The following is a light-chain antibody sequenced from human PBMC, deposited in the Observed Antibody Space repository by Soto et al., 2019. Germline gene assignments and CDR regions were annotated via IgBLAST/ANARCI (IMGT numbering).Light chain of an antibody. CDR2: AAS. Sequence: DIQMTQSPSSLSASVGDRVTISCRASQTITTYLNWYQQKPGKAPKLLIYAASSLHSGVPSRFSGSGSGKDFTLTISSLPPEDFAAYYCQQTYSAPWTFGQGTKVEIK. CDR1: QTITTY. V-gene: IGKV1-39*01. CDR3: QQTYSAPWT. J-gene: IGKJ1*01.